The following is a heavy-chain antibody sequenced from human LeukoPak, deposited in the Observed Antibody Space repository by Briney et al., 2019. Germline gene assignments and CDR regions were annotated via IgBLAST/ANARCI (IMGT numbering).Heavy chain of an antibody. CDR1: GGTFSSYA. Sequence: SVKVSCKASGGTFSSYAISWVRQAPGQGLEWMGRIIPIFGTANYAQKFQGRVTITTDESTSTAYMELSSLRSEDTAVDYCASDRRRGVRAFDIWGQGTMVTVSS. D-gene: IGHD3-10*01. V-gene: IGHV1-69*05. J-gene: IGHJ3*02. CDR3: ASDRRRGVRAFDI. CDR2: IIPIFGTA.